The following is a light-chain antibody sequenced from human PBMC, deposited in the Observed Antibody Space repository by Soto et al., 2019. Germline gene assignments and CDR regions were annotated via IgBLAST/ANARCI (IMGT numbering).Light chain of an antibody. CDR1: QSYTNHS. CDR2: GAS. CDR3: QQYGKSHLS. J-gene: IGKJ1*01. V-gene: IGKV3-20*01. Sequence: EIVLPQAPGALSLSPTERATLSCRASQSYTNHSLAWYQRKTGQARRRPIYGASSRGTGMPDRSSGSGSGPDFALTICRLEPEECAVYYCQQYGKSHLSFGQGT.